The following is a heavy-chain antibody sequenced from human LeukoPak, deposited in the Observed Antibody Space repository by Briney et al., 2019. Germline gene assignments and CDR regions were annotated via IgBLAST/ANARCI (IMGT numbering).Heavy chain of an antibody. CDR3: ATDTFYMKGFDP. V-gene: IGHV3-15*07. J-gene: IGHJ5*02. Sequence: GGSLRLSCAASGFTFTTYGMHWVRQAPGKGLEWVGRIKSKVDGGAIDYPTPVKARFTMSRDDSRNILYLQMNSLKTEDTARYYCATDTFYMKGFDPWGQGTQVIVSS. CDR1: GFTFTTYG. CDR2: IKSKVDGGAI. D-gene: IGHD2/OR15-2a*01.